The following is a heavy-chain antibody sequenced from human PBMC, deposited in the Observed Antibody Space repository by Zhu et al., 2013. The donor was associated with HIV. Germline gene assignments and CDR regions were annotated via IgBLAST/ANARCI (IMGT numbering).Heavy chain of an antibody. J-gene: IGHJ6*03. Sequence: QAQLVQSGTEVKKPGASVTVSCKSSGYAFVGYYMHWVRQVPGQGFEWMGWINPDSGDTDYAQKFLGRVSITRDTSISTAYMELSSLRSDDTAVYYCARGRRIVATTGSGFYYMDVWGKGTTVTVSS. CDR3: ARGRRIVATTGSGFYYMDV. CDR1: GYAFVGYY. V-gene: IGHV1-2*02. D-gene: IGHD5-12*01. CDR2: INPDSGDT.